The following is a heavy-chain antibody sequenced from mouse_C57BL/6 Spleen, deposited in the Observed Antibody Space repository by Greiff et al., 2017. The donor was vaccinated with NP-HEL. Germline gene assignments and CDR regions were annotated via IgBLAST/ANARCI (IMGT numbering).Heavy chain of an antibody. CDR3: TRDPYGSSYWYFDV. CDR2: ISSGGDYI. Sequence: EVQRVESGEGLVKPGGSLKLSCAASGFTFSSYAMSWVRQTPEKRLEWVAYISSGGDYIYYADTVKGRFTISRDNARNTLYLQMSSLKSEDTAMYYCTRDPYGSSYWYFDVWGTGTTVTVSS. J-gene: IGHJ1*03. D-gene: IGHD1-1*01. CDR1: GFTFSSYA. V-gene: IGHV5-9-1*02.